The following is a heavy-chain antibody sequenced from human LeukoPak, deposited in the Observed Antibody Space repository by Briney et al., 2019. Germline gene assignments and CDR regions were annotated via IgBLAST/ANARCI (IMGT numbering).Heavy chain of an antibody. V-gene: IGHV1-2*02. J-gene: IGHJ4*02. CDR2: INPNSGGT. CDR3: ARDPITIFGVVIARFDY. CDR1: GYTFTGYY. Sequence: ASVKVSCKASGYTFTGYYMHWVRQAPGQGLEWMGWINPNSGGTNYAQKFQGRVTMTRDTAISTAYMELSRLRSDDTAVYYCARDPITIFGVVIARFDYWGQGPLVTVSS. D-gene: IGHD3-3*01.